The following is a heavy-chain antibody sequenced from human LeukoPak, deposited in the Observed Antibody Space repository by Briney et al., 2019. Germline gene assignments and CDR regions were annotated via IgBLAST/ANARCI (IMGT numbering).Heavy chain of an antibody. Sequence: PSETLSLTCAVYGGSFSGYYWSWIRQPPGKGLEWIGEISPGGTANYNPSLKSRVTISVDTSKHQFSLRLSSVTSADTAMYYCARNGRYCSSRCSGDAFVMWGQGTMVTVSS. CDR2: ISPGGTA. V-gene: IGHV4-34*01. J-gene: IGHJ3*02. D-gene: IGHD2-2*01. CDR3: ARNGRYCSSRCSGDAFVM. CDR1: GGSFSGYY.